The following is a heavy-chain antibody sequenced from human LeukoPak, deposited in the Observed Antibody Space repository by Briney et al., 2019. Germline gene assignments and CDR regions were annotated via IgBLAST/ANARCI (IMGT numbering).Heavy chain of an antibody. V-gene: IGHV3-49*03. CDR3: TRDRVDWNYYYYYGMDV. D-gene: IGHD1-1*01. CDR2: IRSKAYGGTT. Sequence: GGSLRLSCTASGFTFGDYAMSWLRQAPGKGLEWVGFIRSKAYGGTTEYAASVKGRFTISRDDSKSIAYLQMNSLKTEDTAVYYCTRDRVDWNYYYYYGMDVWGQGTTVTVSS. CDR1: GFTFGDYA. J-gene: IGHJ6*02.